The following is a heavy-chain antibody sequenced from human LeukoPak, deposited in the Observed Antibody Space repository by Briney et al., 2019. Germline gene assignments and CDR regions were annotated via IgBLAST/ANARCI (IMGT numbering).Heavy chain of an antibody. D-gene: IGHD3-9*01. CDR1: GGTFNSYG. CDR3: AKDWHILTGRNCFDP. Sequence: ASVKVSCKASGGTFNSYGISWVRQAPGQGLEWMGWVSSYNGDTNYAQKFQGRVTMSTDTSTSTAYMELRSLTFDDTAIYYCAKDWHILTGRNCFDPWGQGTLVTVSS. J-gene: IGHJ5*02. V-gene: IGHV1-18*01. CDR2: VSSYNGDT.